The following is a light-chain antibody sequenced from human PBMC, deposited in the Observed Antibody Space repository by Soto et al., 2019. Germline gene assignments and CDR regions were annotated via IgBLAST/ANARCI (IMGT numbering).Light chain of an antibody. V-gene: IGLV1-44*01. Sequence: QSVLTQPPSASGTPGQRVTISWSGSSSNIGSNTVTWYQQRPGTAPKLLIYSNNQRPSGGTDRFSDPKSGPSASLAISGLQYEDEADYYCAAWDDPLYVFGTGTKLTVL. J-gene: IGLJ1*01. CDR2: SNN. CDR3: AAWDDPLYV. CDR1: SSNIGSNT.